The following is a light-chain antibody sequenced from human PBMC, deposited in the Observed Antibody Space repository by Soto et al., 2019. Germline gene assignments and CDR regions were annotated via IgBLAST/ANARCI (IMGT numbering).Light chain of an antibody. V-gene: IGKV1-5*01. CDR1: QSISSW. J-gene: IGKJ1*01. Sequence: DIEMTQSRCTLSASVGDRFTITCRASQSISSWLAWYQQKPGKAPKLLMFDTFSLESGVPSRFSGSGSGTKFTLTIASLQPDDFATYYCQQYETFSGTFGPGTKVDI. CDR3: QQYETFSGT. CDR2: DTF.